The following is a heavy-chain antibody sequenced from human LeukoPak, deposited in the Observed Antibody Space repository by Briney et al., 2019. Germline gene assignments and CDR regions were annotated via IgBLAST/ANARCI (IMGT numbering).Heavy chain of an antibody. D-gene: IGHD6-13*01. CDR2: ITGDGVNT. V-gene: IGHV3-43D*03. CDR1: GFIFDDYA. CDR3: VKIHSSSWSELGD. Sequence: PGGSLRLSCAASGFIFDDYAMHWVRQAPGKGLEWVSLITGDGVNTYYADSVKGRFTISRDNSKNSLYLQMNSLRAEDTALYYCVKIHSSSWSELGDWGQGTLATVSS. J-gene: IGHJ4*02.